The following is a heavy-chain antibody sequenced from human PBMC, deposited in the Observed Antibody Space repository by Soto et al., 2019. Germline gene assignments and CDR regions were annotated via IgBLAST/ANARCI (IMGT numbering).Heavy chain of an antibody. V-gene: IGHV1-58*02. D-gene: IGHD3-9*01. Sequence: SVKVSCKASGFTFTSSAMQWVRQARGQRLEWIGWIVVGSGNTNYAQKFQERVTITRDMSTSTAYMELSSLRSEDTAVYYCAADRRYDILTGYYPIFDYWGQGTLVTVSS. CDR1: GFTFTSSA. CDR2: IVVGSGNT. J-gene: IGHJ4*02. CDR3: AADRRYDILTGYYPIFDY.